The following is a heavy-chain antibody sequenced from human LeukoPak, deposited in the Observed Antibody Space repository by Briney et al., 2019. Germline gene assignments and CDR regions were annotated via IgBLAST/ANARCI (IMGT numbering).Heavy chain of an antibody. Sequence: SGRSLRLSCAASGFTFSSYAMHWVRQAPGKGLEWVAVISYDGSNKYYADSVKGRFTISRDNSKNTLYLQMNSLRAEDTAVYYCARDHSPRMVANIDYWGQGTLVTVSS. CDR3: ARDHSPRMVANIDY. CDR2: ISYDGSNK. D-gene: IGHD5-12*01. V-gene: IGHV3-30-3*01. CDR1: GFTFSSYA. J-gene: IGHJ4*02.